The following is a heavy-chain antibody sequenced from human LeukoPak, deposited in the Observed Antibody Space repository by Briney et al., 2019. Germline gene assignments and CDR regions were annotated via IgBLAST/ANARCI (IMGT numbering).Heavy chain of an antibody. Sequence: GTLRLSPEPSLVTLTPDAMSSVPQTPGPRVECFAAIRGANTGTYHATSVRGRFTISRDNSKNTVHLQMNGLRAEDAAIYYCAKASVGHCSGAFCYHFDSWGQGTLVTVSS. D-gene: IGHD2-15*01. CDR2: IRGANTGT. CDR1: LVTLTPDA. V-gene: IGHV3-23*01. CDR3: AKASVGHCSGAFCYHFDS. J-gene: IGHJ4*02.